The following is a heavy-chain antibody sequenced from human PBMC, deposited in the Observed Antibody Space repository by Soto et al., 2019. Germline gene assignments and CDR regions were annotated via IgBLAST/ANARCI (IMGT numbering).Heavy chain of an antibody. J-gene: IGHJ4*02. CDR1: GFTFSDHS. CDR2: ITGSGVTM. D-gene: IGHD3-16*01. V-gene: IGHV3-11*04. CDR3: ARDGGASTFDFDS. Sequence: PGGSLRLSCAASGFTFSDHSLSWIRQAPGKGLEWTSYITGSGVTMYADSVKGRFTISRDNAKNSLYLQMDSLRAEDTAVYYCARDGGASTFDFDSWGQGTLVTVSS.